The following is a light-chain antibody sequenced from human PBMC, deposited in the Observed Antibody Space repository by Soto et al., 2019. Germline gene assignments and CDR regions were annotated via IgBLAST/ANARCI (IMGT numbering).Light chain of an antibody. CDR2: EVS. Sequence: QSVLTQPASVSGSPGQSITISCTGTSSDVGGYNYVSWYQQHPGKAPKLMIYEVSNRPSGVSDRFSGSKSGNTASLTISGLQAEDEADYYCNSYTSSRTWVFGGGTQLTVL. CDR3: NSYTSSRTWV. CDR1: SSDVGGYNY. V-gene: IGLV2-14*01. J-gene: IGLJ3*02.